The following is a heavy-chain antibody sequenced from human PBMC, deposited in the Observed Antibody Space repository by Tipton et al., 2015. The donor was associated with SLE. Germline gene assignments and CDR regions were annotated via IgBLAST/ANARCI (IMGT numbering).Heavy chain of an antibody. CDR3: ARGMVTWRGAILGVDV. CDR2: IYDGVST. J-gene: IGHJ6*02. CDR1: GASISSGGYS. D-gene: IGHD2-21*02. V-gene: IGHV4-30-2*01. Sequence: TLSLTCTVSGASISSGGYSWSWIRQPPGKGLEWIGYIYDGVSTYYNPSLKSRVTISIDRSKNQFSLKLTSVTAADTAVYYCARGMVTWRGAILGVDVWGQGTTVNVSS.